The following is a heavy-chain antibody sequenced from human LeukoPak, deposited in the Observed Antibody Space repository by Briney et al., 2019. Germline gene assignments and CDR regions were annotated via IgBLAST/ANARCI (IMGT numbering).Heavy chain of an antibody. Sequence: LPGGSLRLSCAASGFTFSSYAMSWVRQAPGKGLEWVSAISGSGGSTYYADSVKGRFTISRDNSKNTVYLQMNSLRAEDTAVYYCAKVGWDQYYFDYWGQGTLVTVSS. CDR3: AKVGWDQYYFDY. V-gene: IGHV3-23*01. CDR2: ISGSGGST. J-gene: IGHJ4*02. CDR1: GFTFSSYA. D-gene: IGHD6-19*01.